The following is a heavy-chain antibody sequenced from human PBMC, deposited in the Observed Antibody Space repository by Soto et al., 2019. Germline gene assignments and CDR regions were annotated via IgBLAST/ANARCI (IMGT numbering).Heavy chain of an antibody. CDR2: INHSGST. CDR1: GGSFSGYY. D-gene: IGHD6-13*01. CDR3: ARSRPFSIAAAGRALDY. Sequence: PSETLSLTCAVYGGSFSGYYWSWIRQPPGKGLEWIGEINHSGSTNYNPSLKSRVTISVDTSKNQFSLKLSSVTAADTAVYYCARSRPFSIAAAGRALDYWGQGTLVTVPQ. J-gene: IGHJ4*02. V-gene: IGHV4-34*01.